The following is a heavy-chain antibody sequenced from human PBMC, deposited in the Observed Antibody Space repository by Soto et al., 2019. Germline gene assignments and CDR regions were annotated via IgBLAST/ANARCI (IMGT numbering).Heavy chain of an antibody. Sequence: SETLSLTCTVSSDSISSYYWSWIRQPPGKRLEWIGYISYSGSTDYNPSLKSRVTISGDTSKNQFSLKVSSVAAADTAVYYCARGTSWQLPFDYWGQGTLVTVSS. CDR1: SDSISSYY. D-gene: IGHD6-13*01. J-gene: IGHJ4*02. V-gene: IGHV4-59*01. CDR3: ARGTSWQLPFDY. CDR2: ISYSGST.